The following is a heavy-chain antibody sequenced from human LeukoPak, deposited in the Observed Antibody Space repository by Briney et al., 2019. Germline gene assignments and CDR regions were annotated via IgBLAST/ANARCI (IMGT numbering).Heavy chain of an antibody. Sequence: ASVKVSCKTSGNTFTGYYMQWVRQAPGQGLEWMGGIIPIFGTANYAQKFQGRVTITADESTSTAYMELSSLRSEDTAVYYCARDGGIAAPGNDYWGQGTLVAVSS. V-gene: IGHV1-69*13. CDR1: GNTFTGYY. J-gene: IGHJ4*02. CDR3: ARDGGIAAPGNDY. CDR2: IIPIFGTA. D-gene: IGHD6-13*01.